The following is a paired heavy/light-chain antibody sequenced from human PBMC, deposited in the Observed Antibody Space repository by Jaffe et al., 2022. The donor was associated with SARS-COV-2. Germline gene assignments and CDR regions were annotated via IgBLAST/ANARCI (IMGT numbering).Heavy chain of an antibody. V-gene: IGHV3-33*01. J-gene: IGHJ4*02. Sequence: QVQLVESGGGVVQPGRSLRLSCATSGFSFRKYGMHWVRQAPGKGLEWVAVIWNDGKYKYYADSVKGRLTVSRDNFRNTLHLQMSSLRVEDTAVYYCARDPGKDGPIDYWGQGTLVIVSS. CDR2: IWNDGKYK. CDR3: ARDPGKDGPIDY. D-gene: IGHD1-26*01. CDR1: GFSFRKYG.
Light chain of an antibody. CDR3: VIWHDNGVV. CDR2: YKSDSDR. J-gene: IGLJ2*01. Sequence: QAVLTQPSSLSASPGASASLTCTLRSGIDVGVYWIYWYQQKPGSPPQFLLRYKSDSDRQSGSGVPSRFSGSKDASANAGILLISGLQSEDEADYFCVIWHDNGVVFGGGTRLTVL. CDR1: SGIDVGVYW. V-gene: IGLV5-45*03.